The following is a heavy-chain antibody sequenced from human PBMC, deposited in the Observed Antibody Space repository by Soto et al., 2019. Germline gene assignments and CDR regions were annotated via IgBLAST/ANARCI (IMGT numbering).Heavy chain of an antibody. D-gene: IGHD2-21*02. V-gene: IGHV1-69*13. Sequence: SVKVSCKASGGTFSSYAISWVRQAPGQGLEWMGGIIPIFGTANYAQKFQGRVTITADESTSTAYMELGSLRSEDTAVYYCARSVVVTAKRPSWVDVWGQGTTVTVSS. CDR2: IIPIFGTA. CDR1: GGTFSSYA. J-gene: IGHJ6*02. CDR3: ARSVVVTAKRPSWVDV.